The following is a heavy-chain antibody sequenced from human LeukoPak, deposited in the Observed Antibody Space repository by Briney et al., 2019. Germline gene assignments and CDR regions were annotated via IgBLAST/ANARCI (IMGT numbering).Heavy chain of an antibody. CDR3: AKATGTFYYFDY. J-gene: IGHJ4*02. D-gene: IGHD1-1*01. Sequence: PGRSLRLSCAASGFSFSSYAMHWVRQAPGKGLEWVAVVSYDGSNKYYADSVKGRFTTSRDNSKNTLYLQMNSLRAEDTAVYYCAKATGTFYYFDYWGQGTLVTVSS. CDR2: VSYDGSNK. V-gene: IGHV3-30-3*01. CDR1: GFSFSSYA.